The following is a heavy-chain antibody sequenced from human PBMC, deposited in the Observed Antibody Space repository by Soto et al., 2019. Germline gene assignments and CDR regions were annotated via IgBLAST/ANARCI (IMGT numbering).Heavy chain of an antibody. CDR3: VRGGGDGYTI. CDR2: INHRGST. J-gene: IGHJ4*02. CDR1: GGSFSGYY. Sequence: QVQLQQWGAGLLKPSETLSLTCAVYGGSFSGYYWSWIRQPPGKGLEWIGEINHRGSTKYNPSLKSRVTISVDTSKNQFSLKLSSVTAADTAVYYCVRGGGDGYTIWGQGTLVTVSS. V-gene: IGHV4-34*01. D-gene: IGHD2-21*01.